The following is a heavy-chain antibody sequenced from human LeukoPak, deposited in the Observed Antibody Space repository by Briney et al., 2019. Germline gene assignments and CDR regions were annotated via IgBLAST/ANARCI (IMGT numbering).Heavy chain of an antibody. D-gene: IGHD2-8*01. V-gene: IGHV4-34*01. CDR1: GGSFSCYY. CDR3: SRGPRIVVMVYASAANWCDP. J-gene: IGHJ5*02. CDR2: INHSGST. Sequence: AETLSLTCAVYGGSFSCYYWSWIRQPPGKGLEWSGEINHSGSTNYNPSLKSRVTISVDTSKNQFSLKLSSVTAADTAVYYCSRGPRIVVMVYASAANWCDPWGQGTLRTVSS.